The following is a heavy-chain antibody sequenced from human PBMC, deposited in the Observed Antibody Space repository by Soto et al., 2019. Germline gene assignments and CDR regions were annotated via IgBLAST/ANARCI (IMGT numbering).Heavy chain of an antibody. CDR1: GGSISSGDYY. CDR2: IYYSGST. D-gene: IGHD6-13*01. V-gene: IGHV4-30-4*01. CDR3: ASPGNSSSWTNFNWFDP. J-gene: IGHJ5*02. Sequence: SETLSLTCTVSGGSISSGDYYWSWIRQPPGKGLEWIGYIYYSGSTYYNPSLKSRVTISVDTSKNQFSLKLSSVTAADTAVYYCASPGNSSSWTNFNWFDPWGQGTLVTVSS.